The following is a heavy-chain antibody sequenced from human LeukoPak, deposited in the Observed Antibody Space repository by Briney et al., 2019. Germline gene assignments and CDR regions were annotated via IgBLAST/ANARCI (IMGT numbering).Heavy chain of an antibody. CDR3: VGQRGYSGTINHFDP. CDR2: IYPDDSDS. V-gene: IGHV5-51*01. CDR1: GYSFTTYW. Sequence: GESLKISCETSGYSFTTYWIGWVRQMPGTGLEWVGAIYPDDSDSRYSPSFQGQVVISADRSIRTAYLQWNSLKTSDTAMYYCVGQRGYSGTINHFDPWGQGTLATVSS. D-gene: IGHD3-10*01. J-gene: IGHJ5*02.